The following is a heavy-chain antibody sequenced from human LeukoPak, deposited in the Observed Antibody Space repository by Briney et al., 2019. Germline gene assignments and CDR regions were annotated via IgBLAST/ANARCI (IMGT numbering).Heavy chain of an antibody. CDR3: ARGGLGYYYGMDV. D-gene: IGHD3-16*01. V-gene: IGHV1-2*02. Sequence: ASVKVSCKASGYTFTGYYMHWVRQAPGQGLEWMGWINPNSGGTNYAQKFQGRVTMTRDTSISTAYMELSSLRSEDTAVYYCARGGLGYYYGMDVWGQGTTVTVSS. CDR2: INPNSGGT. J-gene: IGHJ6*02. CDR1: GYTFTGYY.